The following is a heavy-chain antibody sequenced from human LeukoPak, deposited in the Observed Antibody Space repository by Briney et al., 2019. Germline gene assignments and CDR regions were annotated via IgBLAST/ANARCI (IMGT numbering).Heavy chain of an antibody. Sequence: ASVKVSCKTSGYTFDSYVLSWVRQAPGQGVEGVGGMSALNGATNYAQKMQGRVTMSTDAYTTTADMELRTLTSDDTAVYYCARVIWSGHNAYMDVGGAGTPVIVSS. CDR1: GYTFDSYV. CDR2: MSALNGAT. D-gene: IGHD3-3*01. J-gene: IGHJ6*03. V-gene: IGHV1-18*01. CDR3: ARVIWSGHNAYMDV.